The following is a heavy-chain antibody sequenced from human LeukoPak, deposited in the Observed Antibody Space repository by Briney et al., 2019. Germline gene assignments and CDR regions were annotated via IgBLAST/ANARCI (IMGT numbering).Heavy chain of an antibody. Sequence: ASETLSLTCTVSGGSISSGTYYWSWIRQPAGKGLEWIGRVYSSGSTNYNPSLKSRVTISVDTSKNQFSLKLSSVTAADTAVYYCARRLYSYGRFDYWGQGTLVTVSS. J-gene: IGHJ4*02. CDR2: VYSSGST. CDR3: ARRLYSYGRFDY. CDR1: GGSISSGTYY. V-gene: IGHV4-61*02. D-gene: IGHD5-18*01.